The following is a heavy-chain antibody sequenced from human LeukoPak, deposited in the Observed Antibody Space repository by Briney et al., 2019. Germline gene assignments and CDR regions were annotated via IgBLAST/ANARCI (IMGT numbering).Heavy chain of an antibody. CDR1: GGTTDDYG. CDR3: ARSPAGDAWPPAYYMDV. J-gene: IGHJ6*03. V-gene: IGHV3-7*01. CDR2: IKEDGTEK. Sequence: GGSLRLSCAVSGGTTDDYGMSWVRQAPGKGLEWVANIKEDGTEKYYVGSVKGRFTISRDNAKKSLYLQMNSLRDDDTAVYFCARSPAGDAWPPAYYMDVWGKGTTVTVSS. D-gene: IGHD3-10*01.